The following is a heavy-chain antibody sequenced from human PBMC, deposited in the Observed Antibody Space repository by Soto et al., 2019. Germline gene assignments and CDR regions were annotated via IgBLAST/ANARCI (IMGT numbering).Heavy chain of an antibody. CDR2: IAPHRDGT. CDR3: ARGPYGDNAFDI. CDR1: GYSFTDYY. V-gene: IGHV1-2*02. J-gene: IGHJ3*02. Sequence: QVQVVQSGAKVKKPGASVKVSCKASGYSFTDYYMHWIRQAPGQGLEWMGWIAPHRDGTEFAQKFQGRITLTGDTSTSTAYMELKGLTSADTAVYFCARGPYGDNAFDIWGQGTVVTVSS. D-gene: IGHD4-17*01.